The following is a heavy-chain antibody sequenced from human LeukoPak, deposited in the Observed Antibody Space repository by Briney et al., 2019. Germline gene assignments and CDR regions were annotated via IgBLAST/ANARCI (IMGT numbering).Heavy chain of an antibody. Sequence: PSETLSLTCTVPGGSISSYYWSWIRQPPGKGLEWIGYIYYSGSTNYNPSLKSRVTISVDTSKNQFSLKLSSVTAADTAVYYCARTTDTYIGDCWFDPWGQGTLVTVSS. J-gene: IGHJ5*02. CDR2: IYYSGST. V-gene: IGHV4-59*01. CDR3: ARTTDTYIGDCWFDP. D-gene: IGHD2-21*01. CDR1: GGSISSYY.